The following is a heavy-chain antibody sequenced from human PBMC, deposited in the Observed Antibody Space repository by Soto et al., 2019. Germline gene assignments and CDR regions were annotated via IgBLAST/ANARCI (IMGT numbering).Heavy chain of an antibody. Sequence: GASVKVSCKASGFTFTSSAVQWVRQARGQRLEWIGWIVVGSGSTNFAQKFHERVTITRDMSTNTVYMELSSLTSEHTAVYYCAGLGRTAADRWGKGTRGAVSS. CDR3: AGLGRTAADR. CDR2: IVVGSGST. V-gene: IGHV1-58*01. J-gene: IGHJ5*02. D-gene: IGHD1-26*01. CDR1: GFTFTSSA.